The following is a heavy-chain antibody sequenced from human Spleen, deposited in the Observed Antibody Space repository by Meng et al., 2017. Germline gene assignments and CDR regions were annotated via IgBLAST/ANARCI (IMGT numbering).Heavy chain of an antibody. CDR1: DYTLSGGG. V-gene: IGHV1-18*01. CDR3: VTRGNPYLNC. CDR2: INTYTGKT. Sequence: QVQLVQSGAEVKKPGASVTVYSDASDYTLSGGGFSWLRQAPVQWLEWLGWINTYTGKTDDAQKFQGRVTLTTDTFTSTAYMELRRLRSDDTAVYYCVTRGNPYLNCWGQGTLVTVSS. J-gene: IGHJ4*02.